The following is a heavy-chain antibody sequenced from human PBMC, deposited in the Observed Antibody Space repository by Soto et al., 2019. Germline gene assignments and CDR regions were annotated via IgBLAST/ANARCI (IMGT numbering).Heavy chain of an antibody. Sequence: LSLTCAVYGGFLSESYWTWIRQPPGKGLEWIGEINHVGGTNYNPSLKSRVTMSVDTSQNQFFLRLISVTAADTAMYFCVRIRYQLPSSVLWLDPWGQGTPVTVSS. V-gene: IGHV4-34*01. J-gene: IGHJ5*02. CDR1: GGFLSESY. CDR2: INHVGGT. CDR3: VRIRYQLPSSVLWLDP. D-gene: IGHD3-16*01.